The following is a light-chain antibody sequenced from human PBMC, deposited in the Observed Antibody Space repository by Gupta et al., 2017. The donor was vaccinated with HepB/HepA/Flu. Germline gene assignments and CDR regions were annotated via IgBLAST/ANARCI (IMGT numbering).Light chain of an antibody. CDR3: QQDNNWRRT. CDR2: GAY. Sequence: EIVMTQSPATLSVSPGERATLSCRASQSVSNNLAWYQQKPGQAPRLLTYGAYIRAAGIPARFGGSGSGTEFTLTISSLQSEDIAVYYCQQDNNWRRTFGQGTKVEIK. CDR1: QSVSNN. V-gene: IGKV3-15*01. J-gene: IGKJ1*01.